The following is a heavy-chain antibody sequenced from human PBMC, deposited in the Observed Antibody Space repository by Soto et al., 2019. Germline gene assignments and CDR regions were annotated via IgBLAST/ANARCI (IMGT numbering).Heavy chain of an antibody. V-gene: IGHV1-69*13. CDR1: GGTFSSYA. CDR2: IIPIFGTA. CDR3: ARVSTIFGVVMAVFDP. J-gene: IGHJ5*02. D-gene: IGHD3-3*01. Sequence: SVKVSCKASGGTFSSYAISWVRQAPGQGLEWMGGIIPIFGTANYAQKFQGRVTITADESTSTAYMELSSLRSEDTAVYYCARVSTIFGVVMAVFDPWGQGTLVTVSS.